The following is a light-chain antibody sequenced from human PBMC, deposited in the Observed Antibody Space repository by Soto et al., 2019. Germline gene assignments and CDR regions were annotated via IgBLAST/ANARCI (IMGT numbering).Light chain of an antibody. Sequence: EIVLTQSPGTLPLSPGERATLSCRATQSVSSSFLAWYQQIPGQAPRLLIYGASSRATGIPDRFSGSGSGTDFTLTISRLEPEDFAVYYCQQYDSSPRTFGQGTKVEIK. J-gene: IGKJ1*01. CDR1: QSVSSSF. V-gene: IGKV3-20*01. CDR2: GAS. CDR3: QQYDSSPRT.